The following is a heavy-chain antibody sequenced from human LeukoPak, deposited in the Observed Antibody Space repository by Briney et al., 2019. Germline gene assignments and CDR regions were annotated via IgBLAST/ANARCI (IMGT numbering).Heavy chain of an antibody. J-gene: IGHJ6*03. CDR2: MNPNSGNT. V-gene: IGHV1-8*01. CDR3: ARVPPPYGSTYYYYMDV. CDR1: GYTFTSYD. Sequence: GASVKVSCKASGYTFTSYDINWVRQATGQGLEWMGWMNPNSGNTGYAQKFQGRVTMTRNTSISTAYMELSSLRSEDTAVYYCARVPPPYGSTYYYYMDVWGKGTTVTVSS. D-gene: IGHD3-16*01.